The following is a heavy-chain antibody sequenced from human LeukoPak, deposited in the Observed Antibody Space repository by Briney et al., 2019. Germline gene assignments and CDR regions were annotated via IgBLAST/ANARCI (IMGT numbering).Heavy chain of an antibody. V-gene: IGHV3-33*08. J-gene: IGHJ4*02. Sequence: SGGSLRLSCAASGFTFSNAWMSWVRQAPGKGLEWVAVIWYDGSNKYYADSVKGRFTFSRDNSKNTLYLQMNSLRAEDTAVYYCARAREYSTSWYFDSWGQGALVTVSS. CDR1: GFTFSNAW. CDR2: IWYDGSNK. D-gene: IGHD6-6*01. CDR3: ARAREYSTSWYFDS.